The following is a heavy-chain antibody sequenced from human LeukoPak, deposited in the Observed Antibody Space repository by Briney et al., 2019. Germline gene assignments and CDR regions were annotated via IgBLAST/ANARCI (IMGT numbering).Heavy chain of an antibody. D-gene: IGHD2-2*01. J-gene: IGHJ4*02. CDR2: IYYSGST. V-gene: IGHV4-59*01. CDR3: ARGGEYQLPPAAYFDY. Sequence: PSETLSLTCTVSGGSISNYYWSRIRQPPGKGLEWIEYIYYSGSTNYNPSLKSRVTISVDTSKNQFSLKLSSVTAADTAVYYCARGGEYQLPPAAYFDYWGQGTLVTASS. CDR1: GGSISNYY.